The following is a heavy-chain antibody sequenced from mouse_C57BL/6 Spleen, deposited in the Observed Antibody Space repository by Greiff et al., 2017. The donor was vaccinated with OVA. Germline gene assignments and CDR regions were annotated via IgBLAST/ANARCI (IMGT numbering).Heavy chain of an antibody. V-gene: IGHV3-1*01. D-gene: IGHD2-4*01. CDR3: ARGNDYDLYWYFDV. J-gene: IGHJ1*03. CDR1: GYSITSGYD. Sequence: EVKLVESGPGMVKPSQSLSLTCTVTGYSITSGYDWHWIRHFPGNKLEWMGYISYSGSTNYNPSLTSRISITHDTSKNHFFLKLNSVTTEDTATYYCARGNDYDLYWYFDVWGTGTTVTVSS. CDR2: ISYSGST.